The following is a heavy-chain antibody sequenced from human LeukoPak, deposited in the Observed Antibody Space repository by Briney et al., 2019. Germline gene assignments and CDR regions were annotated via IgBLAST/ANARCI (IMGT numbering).Heavy chain of an antibody. J-gene: IGHJ4*02. CDR1: GFTFSSYA. CDR3: ARDRVPGVVQAATIDY. Sequence: GGSLRLSCAASGFTFSSYAMHWVRQASGKGLEYVSAISSNGGSTYYANSVKGRFTISRDNSNHTLYLQMGSLRAEDMAVYYCARDRVPGVVQAATIDYWGQGTLVTVSS. V-gene: IGHV3-64*01. D-gene: IGHD2-2*01. CDR2: ISSNGGST.